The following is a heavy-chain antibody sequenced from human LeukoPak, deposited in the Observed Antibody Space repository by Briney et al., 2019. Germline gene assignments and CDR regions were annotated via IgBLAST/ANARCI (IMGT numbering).Heavy chain of an antibody. Sequence: GGSLRLSCVASGFSFDDHAMHWVRQAPGKGLEWVSGISWNSGRLGYADFVKGRFTISRDNANNSLYLQMNSLRAEDTALYYCVKATLYYYDNSGYFDSWGQGTLVTVSS. V-gene: IGHV3-9*01. CDR1: GFSFDDHA. CDR2: ISWNSGRL. D-gene: IGHD3-22*01. J-gene: IGHJ4*02. CDR3: VKATLYYYDNSGYFDS.